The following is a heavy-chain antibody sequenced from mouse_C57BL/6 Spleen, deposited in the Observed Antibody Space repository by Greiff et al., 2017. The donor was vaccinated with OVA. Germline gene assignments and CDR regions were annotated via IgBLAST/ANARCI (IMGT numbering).Heavy chain of an antibody. CDR2: IYPRDGST. J-gene: IGHJ4*01. CDR1: GYTFTDHT. D-gene: IGHD1-1*01. V-gene: IGHV1-78*01. Sequence: VKLQESDAELVKPGASVKISCKVSGYTFTDHTIHWMKQRPEQGLEWIGYIYPRDGSTKYNEKFKGKATLTADKSSSTAYMQLNSLTSEDSAVYFCASTVVAPYAMDYWGQGTSVTVSS. CDR3: ASTVVAPYAMDY.